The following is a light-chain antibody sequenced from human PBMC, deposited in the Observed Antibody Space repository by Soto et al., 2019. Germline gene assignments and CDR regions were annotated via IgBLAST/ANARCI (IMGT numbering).Light chain of an antibody. J-gene: IGKJ5*01. CDR3: QQYYNWRAIT. CDR2: GAS. V-gene: IGKV3D-15*01. CDR1: QSIANN. Sequence: EIVMTQSPATLSMSPGEGATLSCRVSQSIANNLAWYQQRPGQAPRLLIYGASTRATGIPARFSGSGSGTEFTLSISRLQSEDFALYYCQQYYNWRAITFGQGTRLEIK.